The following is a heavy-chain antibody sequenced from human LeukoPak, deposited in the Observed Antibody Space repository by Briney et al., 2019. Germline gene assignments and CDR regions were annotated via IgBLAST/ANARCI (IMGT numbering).Heavy chain of an antibody. CDR1: GYNFIDYY. V-gene: IGHV1-2*02. D-gene: IGHD1-14*01. CDR2: INPNSGGT. CDR3: ARAAENWFDP. Sequence: ASVKVSCKVFGYNFIDYYMHWVRQAPGQGLEWMGWINPNSGGTNYAQKFQGRVTMTRDTSISTAYMELSRLRSDDTAVYYCARAAENWFDPWGQGTLVTVSS. J-gene: IGHJ5*02.